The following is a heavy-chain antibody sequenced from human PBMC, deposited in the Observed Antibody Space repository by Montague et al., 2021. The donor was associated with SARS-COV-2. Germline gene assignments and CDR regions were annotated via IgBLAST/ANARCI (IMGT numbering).Heavy chain of an antibody. CDR2: IYYSGST. V-gene: IGHV4-39*01. Sequence: SETLSLTCTVSGGSISSSTYYWGWIRQPPGKGLEWIGSIYYSGSTYYNPSLKSRVTISVDTSKNQFSLKLSSVTAADTAVYYRARKEREYSSIWSTGGNWFDPWGQGTLVTVSS. CDR3: ARKEREYSSIWSTGGNWFDP. J-gene: IGHJ5*02. D-gene: IGHD6-13*01. CDR1: GGSISSSTYY.